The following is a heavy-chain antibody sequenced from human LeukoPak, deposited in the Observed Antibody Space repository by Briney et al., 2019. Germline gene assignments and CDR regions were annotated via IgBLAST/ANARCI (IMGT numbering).Heavy chain of an antibody. V-gene: IGHV4-59*01. Sequence: SETLSLTCTVSGGSISSYYWSWIRQPPGKGLEWIGYIYNSGSTNYNPSLKSRVTISVDTSKNQFSLKLSSVTAADTAVYYCARDVGAAPGYFDYWGQGTLVTVSS. CDR1: GGSISSYY. D-gene: IGHD1-26*01. CDR2: IYNSGST. CDR3: ARDVGAAPGYFDY. J-gene: IGHJ4*02.